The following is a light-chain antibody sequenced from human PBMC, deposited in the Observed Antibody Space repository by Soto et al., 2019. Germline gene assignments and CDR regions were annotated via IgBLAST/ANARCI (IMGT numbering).Light chain of an antibody. J-gene: IGKJ2*01. Sequence: AIRMTQSPSSFSASTGDRVTITCRASQGISSYLAWYQQKPGKAPKLLIYAASTLQSGVPSRCRGSGSGTDFTLTLSCLQSEHFATYYCQQYYSYPPLYTFGQGTKLEIK. CDR2: AAS. CDR1: QGISSY. V-gene: IGKV1-8*01. CDR3: QQYYSYPPLYT.